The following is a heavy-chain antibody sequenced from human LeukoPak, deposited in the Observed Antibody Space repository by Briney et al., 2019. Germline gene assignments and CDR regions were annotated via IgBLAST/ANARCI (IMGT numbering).Heavy chain of an antibody. V-gene: IGHV3-7*01. CDR2: IKQDGSEK. J-gene: IGHJ4*02. Sequence: GGSLRLSCAASGFTFGSYWMSWVRQAPGKGLEWVANIKQDGSEKYYVDSVKGRFTISRDNAKNSLYLQMNSLRAEDTAVYYCARDEGITIFGVVYYWGQGTPVTVSS. D-gene: IGHD3-3*01. CDR1: GFTFGSYW. CDR3: ARDEGITIFGVVYY.